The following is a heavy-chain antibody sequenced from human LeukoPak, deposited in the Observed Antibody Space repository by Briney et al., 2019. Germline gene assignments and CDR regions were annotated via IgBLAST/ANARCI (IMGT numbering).Heavy chain of an antibody. CDR3: AREFTIFGVAYPAFDI. V-gene: IGHV3-72*01. J-gene: IGHJ3*02. Sequence: PGGSLRLSCAASGFTFSDHYMDWVRQAPGKGLEWVGRTRNKANSYTTEYAASVKGRFTISRDDSKNSLYLQMNSLKTEDTAVYYCAREFTIFGVAYPAFDIWGQGTMVTVSS. CDR2: TRNKANSYTT. D-gene: IGHD3-3*01. CDR1: GFTFSDHY.